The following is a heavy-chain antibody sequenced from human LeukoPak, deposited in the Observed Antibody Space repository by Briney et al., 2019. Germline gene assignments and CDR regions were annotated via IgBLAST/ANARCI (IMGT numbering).Heavy chain of an antibody. CDR3: AKDRQSLYYYYYGLDV. CDR2: ISYDGSNK. CDR1: GFTFSSYA. J-gene: IGHJ6*02. Sequence: PGGSLRLSCAASGFTFSSYAMHWVRQAPGKGLEWVAVISYDGSNKYYADSVKGRFTVSRDNSKNTLYLQMNSLRAEDTAVYYCAKDRQSLYYYYYGLDVWGQGTTVTVSS. V-gene: IGHV3-30-3*01.